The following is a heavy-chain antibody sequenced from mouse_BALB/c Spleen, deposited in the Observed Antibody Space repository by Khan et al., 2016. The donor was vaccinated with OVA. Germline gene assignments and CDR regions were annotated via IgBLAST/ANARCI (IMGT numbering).Heavy chain of an antibody. V-gene: IGHV5-4*02. CDR3: ARAGYGGFAY. J-gene: IGHJ3*01. CDR1: GFTFSDYY. Sequence: EVELVESGGGLVMPGGSLKLSCAASGFTFSDYYMYWVRQTPEKRLEWVATISDGGSYTYYPDSVKGRFTISRDNAKNNLYLQMSSLKSEDTAMYYCARAGYGGFAYWGQGTLVTVSA. CDR2: ISDGGSYT. D-gene: IGHD1-1*02.